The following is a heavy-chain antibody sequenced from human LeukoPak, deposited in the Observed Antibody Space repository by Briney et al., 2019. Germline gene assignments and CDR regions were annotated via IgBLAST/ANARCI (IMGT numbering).Heavy chain of an antibody. J-gene: IGHJ6*03. D-gene: IGHD4-17*01. CDR3: ARSGGDYVRSYYYYYMDV. CDR1: GFTFSDYS. Sequence: GGSLRLSCAASGFTFSDYSMNWVRQAPGKGLEWVSSISSSSIYIYYSDSVKGRFTISRDNAKNSLYLQMNSLRAEDTAVYYCARSGGDYVRSYYYYYMDVWGKGTTVTVSS. V-gene: IGHV3-21*01. CDR2: ISSSSIYI.